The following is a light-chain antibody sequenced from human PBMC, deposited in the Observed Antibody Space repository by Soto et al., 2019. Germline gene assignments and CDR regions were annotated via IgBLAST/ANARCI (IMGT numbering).Light chain of an antibody. Sequence: QSALTQPRSVSGSPGQSVTISCTGTSSDLGVYNYVSWYQHRPGTAPKLIIYDVYKRPSGVPDRFSASKSDITASLTISGLQAEDEADYYCCSYVGTYTWVFGGGTKLTVL. CDR3: CSYVGTYTWV. J-gene: IGLJ3*02. CDR2: DVY. V-gene: IGLV2-11*01. CDR1: SSDLGVYNY.